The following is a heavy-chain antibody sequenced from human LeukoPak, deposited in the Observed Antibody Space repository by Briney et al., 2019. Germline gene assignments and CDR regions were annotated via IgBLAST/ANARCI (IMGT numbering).Heavy chain of an antibody. CDR1: GFTFSSYA. V-gene: IGHV4-31*02. CDR3: ARDRRSWFDP. CDR2: IYYSGST. Sequence: LRLSCAASGFTFSSYAMSWVRQAPGKGLEWIGYIYYSGSTYYNPSLKSRVTISVDTSKNQFSLKLSSVTAADTAVYYCARDRRSWFDPWGQGTLVTVSS. J-gene: IGHJ5*02.